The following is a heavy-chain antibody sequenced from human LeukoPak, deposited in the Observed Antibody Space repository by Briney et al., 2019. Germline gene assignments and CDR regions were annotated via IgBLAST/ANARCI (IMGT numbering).Heavy chain of an antibody. Sequence: RGSLRLSCAASGFTFSSYGMHWVRQAPGKGLEGVAVISYDGSNKYYADSVKGRFTISRDNSKNTLYLQMNSLRAEDTAVYYCAKDREGRRSSSWYYGAFDIWGQGTMVTVSS. V-gene: IGHV3-30*18. CDR2: ISYDGSNK. CDR1: GFTFSSYG. J-gene: IGHJ3*02. D-gene: IGHD6-13*01. CDR3: AKDREGRRSSSWYYGAFDI.